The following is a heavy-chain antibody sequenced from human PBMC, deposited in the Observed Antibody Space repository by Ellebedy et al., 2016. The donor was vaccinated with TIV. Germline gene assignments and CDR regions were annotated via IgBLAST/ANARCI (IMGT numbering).Heavy chain of an antibody. CDR3: ATGEQIRQPDY. Sequence: GESLKISCAASGFTVSDWYMGWLRQAPGQGLEWLSYISGGSTDTNYADSVRGRFTISRDNAMNSLFLQMNSLSAEDTAVYYCATGEQIRQPDYWGQGTLVTVSS. V-gene: IGHV3-11*06. D-gene: IGHD1/OR15-1a*01. CDR1: GFTVSDWY. CDR2: ISGGSTDT. J-gene: IGHJ4*02.